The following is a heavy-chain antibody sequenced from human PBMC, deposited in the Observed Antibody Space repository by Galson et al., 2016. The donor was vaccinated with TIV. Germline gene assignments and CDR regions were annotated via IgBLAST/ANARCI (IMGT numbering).Heavy chain of an antibody. D-gene: IGHD4-17*01. Sequence: SETLSLTCTVSGYSISSGYYWGWIRQSPGKGLEWMGSIYYTGTTYTNPSLKSRLALSVDTSNNQVSLRLSSVTAADTAVYYCAIEGSTVTMHHYFGLDVWGQGATVIVSS. CDR1: GYSISSGYY. V-gene: IGHV4-38-2*02. J-gene: IGHJ6*02. CDR2: IYYTGTT. CDR3: AIEGSTVTMHHYFGLDV.